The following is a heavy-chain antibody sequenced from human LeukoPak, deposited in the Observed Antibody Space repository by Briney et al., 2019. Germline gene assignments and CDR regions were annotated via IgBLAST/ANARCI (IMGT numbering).Heavy chain of an antibody. Sequence: KSTETLSLTCAVYGGSSNAYYWSWIRQAPGKGLEWIGEINRSGRINHNPSLRSRVTISLDPSKNQMSLTLRCMSAADTAVYYCARGLDVYHDAPLAQGGQGTPATVSS. CDR3: ARGLDVYHDAPLAQ. CDR2: INRSGRI. J-gene: IGHJ4*02. D-gene: IGHD3-16*01. V-gene: IGHV4-34*01. CDR1: GGSSNAYY.